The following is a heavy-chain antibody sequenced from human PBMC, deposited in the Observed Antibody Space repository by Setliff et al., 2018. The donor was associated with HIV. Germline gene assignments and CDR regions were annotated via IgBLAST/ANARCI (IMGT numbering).Heavy chain of an antibody. CDR1: GGSVSSVNYY. CDR2: IYYSGSA. V-gene: IGHV4-30-4*08. J-gene: IGHJ4*02. D-gene: IGHD1-26*01. CDR3: ARAGMGALRSLFDY. Sequence: SETLSLTCSVSGGSVSSVNYYWSWIRQPPGKGLEWIGCIYYSGSAYYNPSLQRRVTISVDTSKDQFSLKLNSVTAADTAIYYCARAGMGALRSLFDYWGQGTLVTVSS.